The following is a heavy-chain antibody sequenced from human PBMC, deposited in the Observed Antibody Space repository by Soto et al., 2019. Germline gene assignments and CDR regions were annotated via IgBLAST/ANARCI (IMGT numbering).Heavy chain of an antibody. D-gene: IGHD6-6*01. CDR2: IYYIGIT. V-gene: IGHV4-30-4*01. Sequence: SETLSLTCTVSGGSISSDDYYWSWIRQAPGKGLERIGHIYYIGITDCNPSLKSRLTLSIDTSNNQFSLELTSVSAADTAVYYCARDRSNSPDYFDYWGQGTLVTVSS. CDR3: ARDRSNSPDYFDY. J-gene: IGHJ4*02. CDR1: GGSISSDDYY.